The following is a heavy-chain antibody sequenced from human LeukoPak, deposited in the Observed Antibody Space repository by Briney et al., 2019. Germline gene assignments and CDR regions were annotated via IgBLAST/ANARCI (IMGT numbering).Heavy chain of an antibody. V-gene: IGHV3-23*01. CDR1: GFIFNSYA. D-gene: IGHD1-26*01. CDR3: AKGSRGNYDY. J-gene: IGHJ4*02. Sequence: GGSLRLSCAASGFIFNSYAMAWVRQAPEKGLEWVSSIIDSGISTYYADSVKGRFTISRDNSKNTLYLQMNSLRAEDTAVYYCAKGSRGNYDYWGPGTLVTVSS. CDR2: IIDSGIST.